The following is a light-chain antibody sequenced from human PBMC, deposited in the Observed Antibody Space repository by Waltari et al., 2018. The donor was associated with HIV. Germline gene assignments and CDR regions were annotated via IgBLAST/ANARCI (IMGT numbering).Light chain of an antibody. V-gene: IGKV3D-15*01. CDR2: GAS. CDR1: QSVSSN. Sequence: EIVMTQSPATLSVSPGERAALSCRASQSVSSNLAWYQQRPGRAPRLLLYGASTRATGIPARFSGSGSGTEFTLIISSLQSEDFAVYSCQQYNNWPYTFGQGTKLEIK. CDR3: QQYNNWPYT. J-gene: IGKJ2*01.